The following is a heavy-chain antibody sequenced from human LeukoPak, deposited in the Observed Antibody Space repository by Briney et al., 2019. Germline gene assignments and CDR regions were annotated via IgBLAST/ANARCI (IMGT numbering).Heavy chain of an antibody. D-gene: IGHD6-25*01. V-gene: IGHV4-59*08. CDR3: ARQGGGFWYFDL. J-gene: IGHJ2*01. CDR2: IYYSGST. Sequence: PSETLSLTCPVSGGSLSSYYWSWIRQPPGKGLEWIGYIYYSGSTNYHPSLKSRVTISVDTSKNQFSLKLSAVTAADTAVYYCARQGGGFWYFDLWGRGTLVTVSS. CDR1: GGSLSSYY.